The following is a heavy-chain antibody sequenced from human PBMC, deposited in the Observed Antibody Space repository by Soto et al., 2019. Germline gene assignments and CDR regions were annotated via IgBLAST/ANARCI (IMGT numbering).Heavy chain of an antibody. Sequence: QVQLVQSGAEVKKPGASVKVSCRASGYTFTSQYIHWVRQAPGQGLEWMGIINPSISTTTYAQKLRGRVTMTRDTSTSTVYMELSSLRSEDTAVYYCTREADYIGGTYRRGFDYWGQGTLVTVST. CDR2: INPSISTT. CDR3: TREADYIGGTYRRGFDY. CDR1: GYTFTSQY. D-gene: IGHD3-16*02. V-gene: IGHV1-46*03. J-gene: IGHJ4*02.